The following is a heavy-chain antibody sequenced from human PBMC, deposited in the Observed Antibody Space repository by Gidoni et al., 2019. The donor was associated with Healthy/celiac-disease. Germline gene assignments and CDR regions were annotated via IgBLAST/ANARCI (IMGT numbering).Heavy chain of an antibody. J-gene: IGHJ5*02. CDR3: AKGPKYSSNLHWFDP. D-gene: IGHD6-13*01. CDR2: ISGSGGST. CDR1: GFTFSRYA. Sequence: EVQLLESGGGLVQPGGSLRLSLAASGFTFSRYAMGWVRQDPGKGLEWVSAISGSGGSTYYADSVKGRFTISRDNSKNTLYLQMNSLRAEDTAVYYCAKGPKYSSNLHWFDPWGQGTLVTVSS. V-gene: IGHV3-23*01.